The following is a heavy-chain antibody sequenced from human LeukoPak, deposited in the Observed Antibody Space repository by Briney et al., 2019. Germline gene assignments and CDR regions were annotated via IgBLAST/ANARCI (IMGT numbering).Heavy chain of an antibody. D-gene: IGHD2-15*01. Sequence: GGSLRLSCAASGFTFSSYGMHWVRQAPGKGLEWVAVIWYDGSNKYYADSVKGRFTISRDNSKNTLYLQVNSLRAEDTAVYYCARDWYCSGGSCYSFDYWGQGTLVTVSS. CDR1: GFTFSSYG. J-gene: IGHJ4*02. CDR2: IWYDGSNK. V-gene: IGHV3-33*01. CDR3: ARDWYCSGGSCYSFDY.